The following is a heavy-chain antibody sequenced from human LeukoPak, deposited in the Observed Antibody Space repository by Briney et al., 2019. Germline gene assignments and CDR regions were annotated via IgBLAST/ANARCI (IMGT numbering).Heavy chain of an antibody. V-gene: IGHV1-2*02. Sequence: ASVKVSCKASGYTFTGYYMHWVRQAPGQGLEWMGWINPNSGGTNYAQKFQGRVTMTRDTSISTAYMELSRLRSDDTAVYYCATDKEATTFYYFDYWGQGTLVTVSS. J-gene: IGHJ4*02. CDR3: ATDKEATTFYYFDY. CDR1: GYTFTGYY. CDR2: INPNSGGT. D-gene: IGHD1-26*01.